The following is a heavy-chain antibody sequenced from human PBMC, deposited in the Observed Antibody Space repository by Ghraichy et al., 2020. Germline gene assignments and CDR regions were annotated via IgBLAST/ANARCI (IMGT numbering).Heavy chain of an antibody. D-gene: IGHD2-21*01. CDR3: ARDIETIVVVSNDAFDI. Sequence: GGSLRLSCAASGFTFSSYWMSWVRQAPGKGLEWVANIKQDGSEKYYVDSVKGRFTISRDNAKNSLYLQMNSLRAEDTAVYYCARDIETIVVVSNDAFDIWGQGTMVTVSS. CDR2: IKQDGSEK. V-gene: IGHV3-7*03. J-gene: IGHJ3*02. CDR1: GFTFSSYW.